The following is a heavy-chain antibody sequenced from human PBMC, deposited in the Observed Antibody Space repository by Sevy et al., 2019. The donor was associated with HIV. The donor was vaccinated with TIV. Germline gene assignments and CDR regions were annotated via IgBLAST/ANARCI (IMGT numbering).Heavy chain of an antibody. CDR1: GFTLSSYG. J-gene: IGHJ6*02. CDR3: AKDQGTMVRGVILPSYYYGMDV. V-gene: IGHV3-30*18. D-gene: IGHD3-10*01. Sequence: GGSLRLSCAASGFTLSSYGMHWVRQAPGKGLEWVAVISYDGSNKYYADSVKGRFTISRDNSKNTLYLQMNSLRAEDTAVYYCAKDQGTMVRGVILPSYYYGMDVWGQGTTVTVSS. CDR2: ISYDGSNK.